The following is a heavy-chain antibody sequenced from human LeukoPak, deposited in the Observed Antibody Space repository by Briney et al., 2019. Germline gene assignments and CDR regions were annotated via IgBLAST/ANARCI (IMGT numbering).Heavy chain of an antibody. CDR1: GFTFSRYG. CDR2: IWYDGSKK. Sequence: PGRSLRLSCAASGFTFSRYGMHWVRQAPGKGLEWVAVIWYDGSKKNYADSVKGRFTISRDNSKNTLNLQMTSLRAEDTAVYYCASHYYGSGSYSGTHYWGQGTLVTVSS. V-gene: IGHV3-33*01. D-gene: IGHD3-10*01. CDR3: ASHYYGSGSYSGTHY. J-gene: IGHJ4*02.